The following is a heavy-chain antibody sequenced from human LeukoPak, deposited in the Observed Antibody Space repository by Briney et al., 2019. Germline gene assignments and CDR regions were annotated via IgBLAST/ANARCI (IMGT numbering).Heavy chain of an antibody. CDR3: AREPSYYGSGSYIDC. Sequence: SETLSLTCTVSGGSNSSYYWSWIRQPPGKGPEWIGYIYYSGNTNYNPSLKSRVTISVDTSKNHFSLKLSSVTAADTAVYYCAREPSYYGSGSYIDCWGQGTLVTVSS. D-gene: IGHD3-10*01. V-gene: IGHV4-59*01. J-gene: IGHJ4*02. CDR1: GGSNSSYY. CDR2: IYYSGNT.